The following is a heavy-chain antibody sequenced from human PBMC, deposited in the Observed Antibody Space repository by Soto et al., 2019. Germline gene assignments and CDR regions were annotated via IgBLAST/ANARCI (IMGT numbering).Heavy chain of an antibody. CDR3: VRDQKYFRVNGNWFDS. J-gene: IGHJ5*01. V-gene: IGHV1-18*04. Sequence: ASVKVSCKASGYTSADFGISWVREAPGQGLEWMGWVSGNNGASNPAPKVQGRITMTLDTSTGVSYMALRSLRSDDTAIYYCVRDQKYFRVNGNWFDSWGQGTLVTVSS. D-gene: IGHD2-2*01. CDR2: VSGNNGAS. CDR1: GYTSADFG.